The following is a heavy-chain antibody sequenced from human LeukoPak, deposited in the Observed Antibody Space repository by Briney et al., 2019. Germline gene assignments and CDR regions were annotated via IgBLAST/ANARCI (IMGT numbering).Heavy chain of an antibody. Sequence: GASVKVSCKASGYTFTGYYMHWVRQAPGQGLEWMGWINPNSGGTNYAQKFQGWVTMTRDTSISTAYMELSRLRSDDTAVYYCARGGMAYCSSTSCPEYSSSSGGDYFDYWGQGTLVTVSS. CDR1: GYTFTGYY. CDR2: INPNSGGT. CDR3: ARGGMAYCSSTSCPEYSSSSGGDYFDY. D-gene: IGHD2-2*01. J-gene: IGHJ4*02. V-gene: IGHV1-2*04.